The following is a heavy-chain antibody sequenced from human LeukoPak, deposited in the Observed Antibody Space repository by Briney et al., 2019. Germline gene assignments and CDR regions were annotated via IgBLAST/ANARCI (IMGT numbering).Heavy chain of an antibody. CDR1: GGSISSYY. D-gene: IGHD3-22*01. J-gene: IGHJ4*02. CDR3: ARTTYYYDSSGYYPLYYFDY. CDR2: IYTSGST. V-gene: IGHV4-4*07. Sequence: PSETLSLTCTVSGGSISSYYWSWIRQPAGKGLEWIGRIYTSGSTNYNPSLKSRVIMSVDTSKNQFSLKLSSVTAADTAVYYCARTTYYYDSSGYYPLYYFDYWGQGTLVTVSS.